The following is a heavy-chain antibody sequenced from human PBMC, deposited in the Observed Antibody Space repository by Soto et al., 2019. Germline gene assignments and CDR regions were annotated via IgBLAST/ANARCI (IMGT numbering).Heavy chain of an antibody. Sequence: PGGSLRLSCAASGFTFSSYGMHWVRQAPGKGLEWVAVISYDGSNKYYADSVKGRFTISRDNSKNTLYLQMNSLRAEDTAVYYCAKDARGPYYYYYGMDVWGQGTTVTVSS. J-gene: IGHJ6*02. CDR3: AKDARGPYYYYYGMDV. CDR2: ISYDGSNK. D-gene: IGHD1-26*01. CDR1: GFTFSSYG. V-gene: IGHV3-30*18.